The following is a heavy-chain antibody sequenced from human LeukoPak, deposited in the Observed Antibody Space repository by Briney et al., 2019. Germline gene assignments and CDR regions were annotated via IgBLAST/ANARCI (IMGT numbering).Heavy chain of an antibody. D-gene: IGHD6-19*01. V-gene: IGHV4-34*01. Sequence: SETLSLTCAVYGGSFSGYYWSWIRQPPGKGLEWIGEINHSGSTNYNPSLKSRVTISVDTSKNQFSLKLSSVTAADTAMYYCARRITVSATNWFDPWGQGTLVTVSS. J-gene: IGHJ5*02. CDR1: GGSFSGYY. CDR3: ARRITVSATNWFDP. CDR2: INHSGST.